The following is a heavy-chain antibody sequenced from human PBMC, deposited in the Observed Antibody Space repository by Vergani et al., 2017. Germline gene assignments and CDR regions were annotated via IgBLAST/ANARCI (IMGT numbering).Heavy chain of an antibody. CDR1: GYTFTSYY. J-gene: IGHJ5*02. CDR3: ARDTYDFWSAPNWFDP. CDR2: INPSGGST. V-gene: IGHV1-46*01. Sequence: QVQLVQSGAEVKKPGASVKVSCKASGYTFTSYYMHWVRQAPGQGLEWMGIINPSGGSTSYAQKFQGRVTMTRDTSTSTVYMELSSLRSEDTAVYYCARDTYDFWSAPNWFDPWGQGTLVTVSS. D-gene: IGHD3-3*01.